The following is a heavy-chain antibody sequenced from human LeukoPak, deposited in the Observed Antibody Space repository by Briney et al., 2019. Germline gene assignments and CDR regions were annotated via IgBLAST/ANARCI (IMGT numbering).Heavy chain of an antibody. CDR2: ISYDGSNK. V-gene: IGHV3-30*18. CDR1: GFTFSSYG. J-gene: IGHJ4*02. CDR3: AKTLTYYYDSSPFDY. D-gene: IGHD3-22*01. Sequence: PGGSLRLSCAASGFTFSSYGMHWVRQAPGKGLEWVAVISYDGSNKYYADSVKGRFTISRDNSKNTLYLQMNSLRVEDTAVYYCAKTLTYYYDSSPFDYWGQGTLVTVSS.